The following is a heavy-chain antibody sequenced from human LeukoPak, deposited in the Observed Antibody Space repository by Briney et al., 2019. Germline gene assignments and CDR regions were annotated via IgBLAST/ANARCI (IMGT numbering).Heavy chain of an antibody. V-gene: IGHV1-2*02. CDR1: GYTFTGYY. D-gene: IGHD3-22*01. Sequence: ASVKVSCKASGYTFTGYYMHWVRQAPGQGLEWMGWINPNSGGTNYAQKFQGRVTMTRDTSISTAYMELSRLRSDDTAVYYCARAGWNSYDSSGYYRAGSYLDVWGKGTTVTVSS. CDR2: INPNSGGT. J-gene: IGHJ6*03. CDR3: ARAGWNSYDSSGYYRAGSYLDV.